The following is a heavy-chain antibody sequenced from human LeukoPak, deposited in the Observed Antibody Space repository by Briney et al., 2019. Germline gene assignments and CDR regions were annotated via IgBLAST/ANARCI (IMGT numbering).Heavy chain of an antibody. CDR1: GGSLSGYY. D-gene: IGHD6-19*01. V-gene: IGHV4-34*01. J-gene: IGHJ4*02. CDR3: ARGPGGWLVPYDY. Sequence: SETLSLTCAVYGGSLSGYYWSWIRQPPGKGLEWIGEINHSGSTNYNPSLKSRVTISVDTSKNQFSLKLSSVTAADTAVYYCARGPGGWLVPYDYWGQGTLVTVSS. CDR2: INHSGST.